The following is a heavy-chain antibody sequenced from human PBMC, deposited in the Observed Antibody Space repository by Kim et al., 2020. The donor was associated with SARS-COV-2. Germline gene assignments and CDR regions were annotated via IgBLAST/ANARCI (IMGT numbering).Heavy chain of an antibody. D-gene: IGHD6-13*01. Sequence: SETLSLTCTVSGGSISSYYWSWIRQPPGKGLEWIGYIYYSGSTNYNPSLKSRVTISVDTSKNQFSLMLSSVTAADTAVYYCARQYIAAADYFDYWGQGTLVTVSS. J-gene: IGHJ4*02. CDR1: GGSISSYY. CDR3: ARQYIAAADYFDY. V-gene: IGHV4-59*13. CDR2: IYYSGST.